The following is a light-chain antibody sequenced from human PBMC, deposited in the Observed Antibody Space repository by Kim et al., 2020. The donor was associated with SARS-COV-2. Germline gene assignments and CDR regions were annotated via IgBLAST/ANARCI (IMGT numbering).Light chain of an antibody. Sequence: VTTSCTRSSGSIASNYVQWYQQRPGSAPTTLIYEDNRRPSGVPDRFSGSIDRPSNSASLTISGLKTEDEADYYCQSYDTSDLAVFGGGTQLTVL. CDR1: SGSIASNY. CDR3: QSYDTSDLAV. J-gene: IGLJ7*01. V-gene: IGLV6-57*03. CDR2: EDN.